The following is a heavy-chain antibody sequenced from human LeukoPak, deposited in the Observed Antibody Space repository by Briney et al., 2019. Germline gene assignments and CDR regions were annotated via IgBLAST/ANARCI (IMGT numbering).Heavy chain of an antibody. D-gene: IGHD1-1*01. CDR2: INQSGST. Sequence: SETLSLTCAVYGGSFSGYYWSWIRQPPGKGLEWIGEINQSGSTNYNPSLKSRVTISVDTSKNQFSLKVSSVTAADTALYYCARGSETTGNNWFDPWGQGTLVTVSS. CDR1: GGSFSGYY. CDR3: ARGSETTGNNWFDP. J-gene: IGHJ5*02. V-gene: IGHV4-34*01.